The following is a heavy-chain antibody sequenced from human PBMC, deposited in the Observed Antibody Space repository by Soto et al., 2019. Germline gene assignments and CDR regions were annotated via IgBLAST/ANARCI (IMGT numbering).Heavy chain of an antibody. CDR3: ARVRGSSWKRGAVYGMDV. J-gene: IGHJ6*02. V-gene: IGHV4-30-2*01. CDR1: GGSISSGGYS. D-gene: IGHD6-13*01. Sequence: PSETLSLTCAVSGGSISSGGYSWSWIRQPPGKGLEWIGYIYHSGSTYYNPSLKSRVTISVDRSKNQFSLKLSSVTAADTAVYYCARVRGSSWKRGAVYGMDVWGQGTRVTVSS. CDR2: IYHSGST.